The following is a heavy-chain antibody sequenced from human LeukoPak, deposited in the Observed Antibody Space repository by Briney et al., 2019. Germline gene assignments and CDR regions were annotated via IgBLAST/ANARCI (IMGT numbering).Heavy chain of an antibody. CDR1: GDSISSRNY. CDR3: ATDNGPWGYDALDV. J-gene: IGHJ3*01. D-gene: IGHD3-16*01. Sequence: PSETLSLTCLVSGDSISSRNYWGWIRQPPGKGLEWIGSIYHTGITYYNPSRKTRAPLSVDTSNNEFSMRMTSVPAADTAFHCSATDNGPWGYDALDVWGQGTVVTVSS. V-gene: IGHV4-38-2*01. CDR2: IYHTGIT.